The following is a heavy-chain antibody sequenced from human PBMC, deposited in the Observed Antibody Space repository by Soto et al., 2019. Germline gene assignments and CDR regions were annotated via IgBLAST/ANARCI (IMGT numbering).Heavy chain of an antibody. D-gene: IGHD3-9*01. CDR2: IKSKTDGGTT. CDR3: TTVPAMYSGFFDF. V-gene: IGHV3-15*01. J-gene: IGHJ4*02. CDR1: GFTFSNAW. Sequence: GSLGLSCAASGFTFSNAWMSWVRQAPGKGLEWVGRIKSKTDGGTTDYAAPVKGRFTISRDDSKNTLYLQMNSLKTEDTAVYYCTTVPAMYSGFFDFWGQGTLVTVSS.